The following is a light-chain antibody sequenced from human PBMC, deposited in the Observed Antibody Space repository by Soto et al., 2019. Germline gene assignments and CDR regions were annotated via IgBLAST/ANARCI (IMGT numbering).Light chain of an antibody. J-gene: IGLJ1*01. V-gene: IGLV2-14*01. Sequence: QSALTQPASVSGSPGQSITISCTGTSSDVGGYNYVSWYQQLPGKAPKLMIYEVSHRPSGVSNRFSGSKSGNTASLTISGLQAEDEADYYCSSYTSSSSYVFXTGTKGTVL. CDR3: SSYTSSSSYV. CDR2: EVS. CDR1: SSDVGGYNY.